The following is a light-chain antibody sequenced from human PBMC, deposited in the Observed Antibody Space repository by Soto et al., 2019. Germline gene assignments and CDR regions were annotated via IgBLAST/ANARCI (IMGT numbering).Light chain of an antibody. Sequence: HMTQSPSSLSASLGYIVTITCRASQGIRGDLGWYQQKPGKAPKLLIYAASSLQSGVPSRFSGSGSGTDFTLTISSLQPEDFATYYCQQSNSFPFTFGQGALLENK. V-gene: IGKV1-17*01. CDR1: QGIRGD. J-gene: IGKJ5*01. CDR3: QQSNSFPFT. CDR2: AAS.